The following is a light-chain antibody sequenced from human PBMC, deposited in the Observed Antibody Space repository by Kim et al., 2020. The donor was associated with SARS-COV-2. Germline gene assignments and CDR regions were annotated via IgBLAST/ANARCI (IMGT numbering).Light chain of an antibody. CDR2: WAS. CDR3: QQYYSSPFA. V-gene: IGKV4-1*01. J-gene: IGKJ2*01. CDR1: QSVLDTSNNQIY. Sequence: IAVIQSPDSLAVSLGERAIINCRSSQSVLDTSNNQIYLAWYQQKPGQPPKLLISWASIRESGVPDRISGSGSGTDFTLTISSVQAEDVALYYCQQYYSSPFAFGQGTKLEI.